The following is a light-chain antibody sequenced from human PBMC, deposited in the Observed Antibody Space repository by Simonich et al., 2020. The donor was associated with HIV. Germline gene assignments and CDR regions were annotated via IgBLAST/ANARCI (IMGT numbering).Light chain of an antibody. Sequence: EIVMTQFPATLSVSPGERATLSCTASQSISSNLAWYQQKPGQAPRLLIYGASTRATGIPDRFSGSGSGTDFTLTISRLEPEDFAVYYCQQYGSSPLTFGGGTKVEIK. J-gene: IGKJ4*01. CDR2: GAS. CDR3: QQYGSSPLT. V-gene: IGKV3-20*01. CDR1: QSISSN.